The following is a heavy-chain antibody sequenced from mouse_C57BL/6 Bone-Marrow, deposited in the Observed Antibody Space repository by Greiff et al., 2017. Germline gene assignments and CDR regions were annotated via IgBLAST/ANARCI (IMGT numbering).Heavy chain of an antibody. V-gene: IGHV5-17*01. CDR2: IRSGSSTI. CDR3: ARPYYYAMDY. J-gene: IGHJ4*01. Sequence: EVKLMESGGGLVKPGGSLKLSCAASGFTFSDYGMHWVRQAPEKGLVWVAYIRSGSSTIYYADTVKGRFTITRDNAKNTLFLQMTSLRSEDTAMYYCARPYYYAMDYWGQGTSVTVSS. CDR1: GFTFSDYG.